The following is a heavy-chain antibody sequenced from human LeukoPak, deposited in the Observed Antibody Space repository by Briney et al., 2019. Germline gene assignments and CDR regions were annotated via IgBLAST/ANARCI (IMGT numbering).Heavy chain of an antibody. CDR1: GFTFSSYW. J-gene: IGHJ4*02. CDR3: AKYSSGWYGSPGDFDY. D-gene: IGHD6-19*01. Sequence: GGSLRLSCAASGFTFSSYWMHWVRQAPGKGLEWVSAISGSGGSTYYADSVKGRFTISRDNSKNTLYLQMNSLRAEDTAVYYCAKYSSGWYGSPGDFDYWGQGTLVTVSS. V-gene: IGHV3-23*01. CDR2: ISGSGGST.